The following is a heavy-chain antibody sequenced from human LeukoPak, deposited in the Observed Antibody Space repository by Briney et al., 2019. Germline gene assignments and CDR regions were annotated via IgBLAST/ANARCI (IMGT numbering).Heavy chain of an antibody. V-gene: IGHV4-39*07. CDR1: GGSISTSNYY. D-gene: IGHD6-13*01. CDR2: IFYSGST. J-gene: IGHJ4*02. CDR3: ASKAAAGDFDY. Sequence: PSETLSLTCTVSGGSISTSNYYWGWIRQPPGKGLEWIGNIFYSGSTYYNPSLKSRVTISVDTSKNQFSLKLSSVTAADTAVYYCASKAAAGDFDYWGQGTLVTVSS.